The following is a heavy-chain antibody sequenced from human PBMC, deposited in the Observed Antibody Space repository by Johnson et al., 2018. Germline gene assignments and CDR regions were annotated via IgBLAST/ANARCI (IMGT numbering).Heavy chain of an antibody. J-gene: IGHJ6*03. Sequence: QVQLQESGGGLVKPGGSLTLSCAASGFTFSNYYMSWIRQAPGKGLEWVSYISSSGRTIYYADSVKGRFTISRDNAKNSLYLQMNSLRAEDTAVYFCAKHQVAVAGYYYYYMDVWGKGTTVTVSS. D-gene: IGHD6-19*01. CDR1: GFTFSNYY. CDR2: ISSSGRTI. V-gene: IGHV3-11*01. CDR3: AKHQVAVAGYYYYYMDV.